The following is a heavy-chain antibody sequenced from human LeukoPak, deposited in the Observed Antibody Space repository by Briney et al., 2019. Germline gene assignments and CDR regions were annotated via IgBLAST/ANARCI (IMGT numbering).Heavy chain of an antibody. CDR3: ARHGANYYYFDY. Sequence: PSGTLPLTCAVSGYSINSGYFWAWIRQTPGKGLEWIGSIYHSGNTYPNPSLKSRVTISVDTSKNQFSLNLNSVTAADTALYYCARHGANYYYFDYWAQGTLVTVSS. D-gene: IGHD4/OR15-4a*01. J-gene: IGHJ4*02. CDR2: IYHSGNT. CDR1: GYSINSGYF. V-gene: IGHV4-38-2*01.